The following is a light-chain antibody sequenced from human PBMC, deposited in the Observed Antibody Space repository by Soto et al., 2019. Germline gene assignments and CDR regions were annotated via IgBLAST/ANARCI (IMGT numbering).Light chain of an antibody. CDR2: DAF. V-gene: IGKV1-5*01. CDR3: QQYNSYSPLT. Sequence: IHMTQSPSTLSASVGNRITITCRASQNIRSRLTWYQQKPGKAPKLLIFDAFSLESGVPSRFSGSRSATEFTPTISSLQPDDYATYYCQQYNSYSPLTFGGGTKVDIK. CDR1: QNIRSR. J-gene: IGKJ4*01.